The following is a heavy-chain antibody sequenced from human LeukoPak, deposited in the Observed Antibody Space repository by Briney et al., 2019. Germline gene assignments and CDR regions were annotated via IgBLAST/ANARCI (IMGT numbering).Heavy chain of an antibody. D-gene: IGHD2-15*01. CDR3: ARRGHQSEVVFDY. V-gene: IGHV4-59*01. CDR2: IYYSGTT. CDR1: GGSLSSYY. Sequence: SETLSLTCTVSGGSLSSYYWSWIRQPPGKGLEWIGYIYYSGTTTYNPSLKSRVTISVDTSKNQFSLKLTSVTAADTAVYYRARRGHQSEVVFDYWGQGILVTVSS. J-gene: IGHJ4*02.